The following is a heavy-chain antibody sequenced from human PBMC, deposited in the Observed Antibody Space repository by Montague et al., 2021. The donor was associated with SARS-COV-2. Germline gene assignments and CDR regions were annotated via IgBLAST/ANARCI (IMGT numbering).Heavy chain of an antibody. CDR3: ARGEWVYGSGTHDSATNFVYKGVDV. CDR1: GGSTDYYF. J-gene: IGHJ6*02. D-gene: IGHD3-10*01. CDR2: IYFSGRT. Sequence: SEILSLTCTVSGGSTDYYFWTWIRQPPGERMQWIGYIYFSGRTMYNPALKSRLTISLDRPKNQFSLNLRSVTAADTAIYYCARGEWVYGSGTHDSATNFVYKGVDVWGPGTTVTVSS. V-gene: IGHV4-59*01.